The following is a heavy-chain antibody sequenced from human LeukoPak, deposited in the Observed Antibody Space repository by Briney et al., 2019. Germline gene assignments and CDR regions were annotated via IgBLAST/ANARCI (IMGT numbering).Heavy chain of an antibody. D-gene: IGHD2-2*01. J-gene: IGHJ5*02. CDR2: ISAYNGNT. CDR3: ARALGYCSSTSCYVSTFPFDP. V-gene: IGHV1-18*01. Sequence: ASVKVSCKASGYTFTSYGISWVRQAPGQGLEWMGWISAYNGNTNYAQKLQGRVTMTTDTSTSTAYMALRSLRSDDTAVYYCARALGYCSSTSCYVSTFPFDPWGQGTLVAVSS. CDR1: GYTFTSYG.